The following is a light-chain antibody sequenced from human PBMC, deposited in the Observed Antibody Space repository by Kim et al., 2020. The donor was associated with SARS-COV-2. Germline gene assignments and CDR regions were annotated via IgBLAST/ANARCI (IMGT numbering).Light chain of an antibody. CDR3: SSYTTSSTVV. CDR1: SSDVGGYNY. Sequence: GKSINITCTGTSSDVGGYNYVSWYQQQPGKAPKLMIYDVTNRPSGVSNRFSGSKSGNTASLTISGLQAADEADYYCSSYTTSSTVVFGGGTQLTVL. J-gene: IGLJ3*02. V-gene: IGLV2-14*03. CDR2: DVT.